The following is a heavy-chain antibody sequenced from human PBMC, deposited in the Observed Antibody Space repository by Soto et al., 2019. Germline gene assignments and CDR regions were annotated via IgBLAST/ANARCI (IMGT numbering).Heavy chain of an antibody. CDR2: VIPIFGTP. D-gene: IGHD2-15*01. CDR1: GGTFSTYA. V-gene: IGHV1-69*01. Sequence: QVQLVQSGAEVKKPGSSVKVSCKAPGGTFSTYAISWVRQAPGQGLEWMGGVIPIFGTPKYAQKCQVRVTITADESTSTGYMELRSLRSEDTAVYYCARSQGGSSSLDIYYYYYYGMDVWGQGTTVTVSS. CDR3: ARSQGGSSSLDIYYYYYYGMDV. J-gene: IGHJ6*02.